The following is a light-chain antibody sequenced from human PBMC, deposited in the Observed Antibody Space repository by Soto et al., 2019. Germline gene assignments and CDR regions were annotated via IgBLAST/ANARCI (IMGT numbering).Light chain of an antibody. CDR2: DTS. J-gene: IGKJ4*01. CDR1: QSVKTY. Sequence: EIVLTQTPATLSLSPGQRATLSCWASQSVKTYLMWYPHKPGQAPRLLVYDTSNRATGIPDRFSGSGSGTGFTLTISILKPEDSAVYYGQQHGNSLNFGGGTKVEI. V-gene: IGKV3-11*01. CDR3: QQHGNSLN.